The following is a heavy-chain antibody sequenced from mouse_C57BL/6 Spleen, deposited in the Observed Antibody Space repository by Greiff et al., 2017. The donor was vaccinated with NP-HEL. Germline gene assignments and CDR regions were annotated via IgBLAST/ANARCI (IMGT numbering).Heavy chain of an antibody. CDR1: GYTFTDYY. CDR2: INPNNGGT. J-gene: IGHJ2*01. V-gene: IGHV1-26*01. D-gene: IGHD2-1*01. Sequence: VQLQQSGPELVKPGASVKISCKASGYTFTDYYMNWVKQSHGKSLEWIGDINPNNGGTSYNQKFKGKATLTVDKSSSTAYMELRSLTSEDSAVYYCARGGHGNDYWGQGTTLTVSS. CDR3: ARGGHGNDY.